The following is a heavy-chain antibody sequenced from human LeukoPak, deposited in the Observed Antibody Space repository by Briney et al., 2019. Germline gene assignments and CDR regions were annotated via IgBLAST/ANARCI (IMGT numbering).Heavy chain of an antibody. Sequence: SETLSLTCAVYGGSFSGYYWSWIRQPPGKGLEWIGEINHSGSTNYNPSLKSRVTISVDTSKNQFSLKLSSVTAADTAVYYCTRQLSWASDTDDSWGQGILVTVSS. V-gene: IGHV4-34*01. CDR1: GGSFSGYY. CDR2: INHSGST. D-gene: IGHD6-13*01. CDR3: TRQLSWASDTDDS. J-gene: IGHJ4*02.